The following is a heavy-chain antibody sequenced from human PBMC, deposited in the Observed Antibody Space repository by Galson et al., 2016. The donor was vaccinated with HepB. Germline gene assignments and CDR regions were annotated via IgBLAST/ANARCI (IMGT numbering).Heavy chain of an antibody. CDR2: ISFSGTNI. CDR1: GFTFSSFT. CDR3: AGKGGYSPLEP. D-gene: IGHD5-18*01. Sequence: SLRLSCAVSGFTFSSFTMNWVRQAPGKGLEWLSSISFSGTNIHYAASVKGRFTISRDNAKNSLFLQMDNLGDEDTAVYYCAGKGGYSPLEPWGQGNLVTVAS. V-gene: IGHV3-48*02. J-gene: IGHJ5*02.